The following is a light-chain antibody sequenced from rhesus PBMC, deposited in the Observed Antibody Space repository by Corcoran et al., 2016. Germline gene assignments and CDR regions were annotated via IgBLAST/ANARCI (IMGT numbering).Light chain of an antibody. J-gene: IGKJ2*01. V-gene: IGKV3-24*03. CDR1: QSVSSS. CDR2: GVY. CDR3: LQHDNWPQYS. Sequence: EIVMTQSPATLSLSPGERATLSCRASQSVSSSLAWYQQKPGQSHRLLIHGVYRRPTGIPDRFSGSGSGTEFTITISRLDPEDVAVYYGLQHDNWPQYSFGQGTRVEIK.